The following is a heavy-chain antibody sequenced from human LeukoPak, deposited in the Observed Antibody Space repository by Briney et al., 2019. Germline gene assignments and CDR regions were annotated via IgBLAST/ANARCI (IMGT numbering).Heavy chain of an antibody. CDR1: GGSFSGYY. D-gene: IGHD2-21*01. CDR3: ARKTRAYYYFGY. CDR2: INHSGST. J-gene: IGHJ4*02. Sequence: PSETLSLTCAVYGGSFSGYYWSWIRQPPGKGLEWIGEINHSGSTNYNPSLKSRVTISVDTSKNQFSLKLSSVTAADTAVYYCARKTRAYYYFGYWGQGTLVTVSS. V-gene: IGHV4-34*01.